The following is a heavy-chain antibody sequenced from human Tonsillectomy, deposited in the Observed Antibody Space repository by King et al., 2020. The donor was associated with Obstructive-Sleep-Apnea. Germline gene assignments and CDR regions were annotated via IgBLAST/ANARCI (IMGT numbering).Heavy chain of an antibody. CDR2: IDPSDSNT. Sequence: QLVQSGAEVKKPGESLRISCKVSGYSFTSYWISWVRQVPGKGLEWMGRIDPSDSNTNYSPSFQGHVTISADKSISTAYLQWSSLKASDTAMYYCARQGVDCGGDCLYYFDYWGQGTLVTVSS. D-gene: IGHD2-21*02. V-gene: IGHV5-10-1*01. CDR1: GYSFTSYW. J-gene: IGHJ4*02. CDR3: ARQGVDCGGDCLYYFDY.